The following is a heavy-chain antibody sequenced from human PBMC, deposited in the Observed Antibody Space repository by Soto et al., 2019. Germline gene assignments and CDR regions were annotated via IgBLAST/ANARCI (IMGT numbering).Heavy chain of an antibody. V-gene: IGHV3-9*01. CDR2: ISWNSGSI. Sequence: EVQLVESGGGLVQPGRSLRLSCAASGFTFDDYAMHWVRQAPGKGLEWVSGISWNSGSIGYADSVKGRFTISRDNAKNSLYLQMNSLRAEDTALYYCAKDPYGDYAYYFDYWGQGTLVTVSS. D-gene: IGHD4-17*01. J-gene: IGHJ4*02. CDR3: AKDPYGDYAYYFDY. CDR1: GFTFDDYA.